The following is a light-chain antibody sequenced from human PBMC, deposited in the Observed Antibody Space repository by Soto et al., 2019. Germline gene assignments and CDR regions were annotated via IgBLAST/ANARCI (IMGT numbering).Light chain of an antibody. CDR1: SSDVGTYNL. J-gene: IGLJ3*02. Sequence: QSALTQPASVSGSPGQSITISSTGTSSDVGTYNLVSWYQQHPGKAPKLMIYEGSKRPSGVSNRFSGSRSGNTASLTISGLQAEDEADYYCCSYAGAVTWVFGGGTKVTVL. V-gene: IGLV2-23*01. CDR2: EGS. CDR3: CSYAGAVTWV.